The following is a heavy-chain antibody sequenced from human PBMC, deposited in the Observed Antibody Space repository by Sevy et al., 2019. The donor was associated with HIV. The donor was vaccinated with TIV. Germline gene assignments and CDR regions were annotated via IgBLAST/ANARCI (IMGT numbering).Heavy chain of an antibody. Sequence: GGSLRLSCAASGFTFSSYGMHWVRQAPGKGLEWVAVISYDGSNKYYADSVKGRFTISRDNSKNTLYLQMNSLRAEDTAVYYCAKDGVEYCSGGICYDYYYYYGMDVWGQGTTVTVSS. CDR1: GFTFSSYG. V-gene: IGHV3-30*18. CDR3: AKDGVEYCSGGICYDYYYYYGMDV. CDR2: ISYDGSNK. J-gene: IGHJ6*02. D-gene: IGHD2-15*01.